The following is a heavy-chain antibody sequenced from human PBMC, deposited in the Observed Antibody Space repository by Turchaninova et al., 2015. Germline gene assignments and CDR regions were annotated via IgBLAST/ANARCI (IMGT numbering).Heavy chain of an antibody. Sequence: SPSLKSRLTITKDTSKNQVVLTMTNMDPVDTATYYCAHRPYCTNGVCAFDYWGQGTLVTVSS. CDR3: AHRPYCTNGVCAFDY. V-gene: IGHV2-5*01. J-gene: IGHJ4*02. D-gene: IGHD2-8*01.